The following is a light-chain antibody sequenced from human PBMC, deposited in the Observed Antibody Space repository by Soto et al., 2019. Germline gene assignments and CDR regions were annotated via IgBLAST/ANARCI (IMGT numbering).Light chain of an antibody. Sequence: QSVLTQPASVSGSPGQSITISCTGTSSDVGSYNLVSWYQQHPGKAPKLMIYEGSKRPSGVSNRFSGSKSGNTASLTISGLQAEDEADYYCCSYAGSSFRGVFGGGTKLTVL. CDR3: CSYAGSSFRGV. CDR2: EGS. V-gene: IGLV2-23*01. CDR1: SSDVGSYNL. J-gene: IGLJ2*01.